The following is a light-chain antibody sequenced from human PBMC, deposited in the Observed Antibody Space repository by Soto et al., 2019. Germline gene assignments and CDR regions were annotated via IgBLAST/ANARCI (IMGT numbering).Light chain of an antibody. V-gene: IGLV2-14*01. CDR2: EVT. J-gene: IGLJ2*01. CDR1: SSDIGGYKY. CDR3: SSYTIDSTLLL. Sequence: QSVLTQPASVSGSPGQSITISCTGTSSDIGGYKYVSWYQQHPGKAPKLIIYEVTNRPSGVSDRFSGSKSGNTASLTISGLQAEDEADYYCSSYTIDSTLLLFGGGTKVTVL.